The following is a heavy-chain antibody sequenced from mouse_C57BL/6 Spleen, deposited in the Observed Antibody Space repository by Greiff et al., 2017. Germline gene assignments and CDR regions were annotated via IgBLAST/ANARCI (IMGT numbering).Heavy chain of an antibody. V-gene: IGHV5-4*03. D-gene: IGHD2-2*01. CDR1: GFTFSSYA. Sequence: DVMLVESGGGLVKPGGSLKLSCAASGFTFSSYAMSWVRQTPEKRLEWVATISDGGSYTYYPDNVKGRFTISRDNAKNHLYLQMSHLKSEDTAMYDCARGGEVTALDYWGQGTTLTVSS. CDR2: ISDGGSYT. J-gene: IGHJ2*01. CDR3: ARGGEVTALDY.